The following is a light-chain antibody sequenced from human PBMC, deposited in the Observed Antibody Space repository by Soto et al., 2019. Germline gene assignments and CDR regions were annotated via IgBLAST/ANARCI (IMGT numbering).Light chain of an antibody. J-gene: IGLJ3*02. Sequence: QSALTQPASVSGSPGQSVTISCTGTSSDVGGYNYVSWYKQHPGKAPKLMIYDVTTLPSGVSNRFSVLKSGNTASLTISGLQAEDEADYYCSSYTSSSTLVFGGGTKVTVL. V-gene: IGLV2-14*03. CDR1: SSDVGGYNY. CDR2: DVT. CDR3: SSYTSSSTLV.